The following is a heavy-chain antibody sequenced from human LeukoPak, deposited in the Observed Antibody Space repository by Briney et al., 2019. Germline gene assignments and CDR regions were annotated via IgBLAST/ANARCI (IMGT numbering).Heavy chain of an antibody. CDR3: ARDTTWYPNFDY. V-gene: IGHV4-61*02. CDR1: TGSISSSSYY. CDR2: IYTSGIT. J-gene: IGHJ4*02. Sequence: PSETLSLTCTVSTGSISSSSYYCSWIRQPAVKGLEWIARIYTSGITNYNPSLKSRVTISVDTSKDQFSLMLSSVTDADTAVYYCARDTTWYPNFDYWGQGTLVTVSS. D-gene: IGHD6-13*01.